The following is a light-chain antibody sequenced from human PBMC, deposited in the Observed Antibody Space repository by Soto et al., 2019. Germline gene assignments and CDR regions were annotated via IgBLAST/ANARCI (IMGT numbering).Light chain of an antibody. CDR3: SSYTSSSTLGV. CDR1: SSDVGGYNY. Sequence: QSVLTQPASVSGSPGQSITISCTGTSSDVGGYNYVSWYQQHPGKAPNLMIYEVSNRPSGVSNRFSGSKSGNTASLTISGLQAEDEADYYCSSYTSSSTLGVFGTGTKGTVL. V-gene: IGLV2-14*01. J-gene: IGLJ1*01. CDR2: EVS.